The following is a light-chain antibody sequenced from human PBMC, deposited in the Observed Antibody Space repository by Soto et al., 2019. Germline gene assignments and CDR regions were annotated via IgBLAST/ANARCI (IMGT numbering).Light chain of an antibody. CDR3: QQYKNWPPLT. CDR1: QSVSSN. Sequence: EIVMTQSPATLSVSPGERATLSCRASQSVSSNLAWYQQKPGQAPRLLIYDAFTRATGIPARFSGSGSGTEFTLTISSLQAEDYAIYYYQQYKNWPPLTFGGGTKVEIK. J-gene: IGKJ4*01. V-gene: IGKV3-15*01. CDR2: DAF.